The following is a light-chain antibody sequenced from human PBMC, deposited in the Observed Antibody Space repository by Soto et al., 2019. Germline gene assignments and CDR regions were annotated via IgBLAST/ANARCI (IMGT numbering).Light chain of an antibody. CDR2: DVS. J-gene: IGLJ2*01. CDR3: CSYAGSYPHVV. CDR1: RSDVGGYNY. Sequence: QSALTQPRSVSGSPGQSVTISGTGTRSDVGGYNYVSWYQQHPGKAPKLMIYDVSKRPSGVPDRFSGSKSGNTASLTISGLQAEDEADYYCCSYAGSYPHVVFGGGTKLTVL. V-gene: IGLV2-11*01.